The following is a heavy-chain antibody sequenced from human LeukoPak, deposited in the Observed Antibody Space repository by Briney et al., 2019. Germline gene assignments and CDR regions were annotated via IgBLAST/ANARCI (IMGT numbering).Heavy chain of an antibody. CDR3: ARESVAVAVFDY. J-gene: IGHJ4*02. CDR2: IYYSGST. CDR1: GGSINSYY. V-gene: IGHV4-59*01. Sequence: SETLSLTCTASGGSINSYYWSWIRQPPGKGLEWIGYIYYSGSTNYNPSLKSRVTISVDTSKNQFSLKLSSVTAADTAVYYCARESVAVAVFDYWGQGTLVTVSS. D-gene: IGHD6-19*01.